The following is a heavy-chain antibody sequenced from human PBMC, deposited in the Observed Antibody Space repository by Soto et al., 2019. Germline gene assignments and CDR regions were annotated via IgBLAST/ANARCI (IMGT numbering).Heavy chain of an antibody. CDR1: GASIGNYY. Sequence: QGQLQESGPGLVKPSDTLSLTCTVSGASIGNYYWTWIRQSAGKGLECIGRIYTSESTNYNPSLKCRTTMSVDTSKKQFSLTLTSVSAADTAVYYCARHTPYSSSWYDCWGQGTLVTVSS. CDR3: ARHTPYSSSWYDC. J-gene: IGHJ5*01. V-gene: IGHV4-4*07. CDR2: IYTSEST. D-gene: IGHD6-13*01.